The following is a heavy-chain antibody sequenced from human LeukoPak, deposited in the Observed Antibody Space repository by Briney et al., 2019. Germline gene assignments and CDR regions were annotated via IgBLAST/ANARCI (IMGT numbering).Heavy chain of an antibody. J-gene: IGHJ4*02. D-gene: IGHD6-19*01. CDR1: GFTFSSYS. V-gene: IGHV3-21*01. Sequence: GGSLRLSCAASGFTFSSYSMNWVRQAPGKGLEWVSSISSSSSYIYYADSVKGRFTISRDNAKNSLYLQMNSLRAEDTAVYYCARSGVIIAVATLDYWGQGTLVTVSS. CDR3: ARSGVIIAVATLDY. CDR2: ISSSSSYI.